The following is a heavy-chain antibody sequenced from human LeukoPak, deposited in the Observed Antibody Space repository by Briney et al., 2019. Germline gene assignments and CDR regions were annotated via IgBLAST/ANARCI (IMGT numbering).Heavy chain of an antibody. V-gene: IGHV3-64D*06. CDR1: GFTFSSNS. J-gene: IGHJ1*01. D-gene: IGHD2-15*01. Sequence: GGSVRLSCSASGFTFSSNSMHWVRQVPGKGLEYVAAISSNGGDSYYADSVKGRFTISRDNSKNTLYLQMSSLRVEDTALYYCVREGRYCGGGSCFWGQGTLVTVSS. CDR3: VREGRYCGGGSCF. CDR2: ISSNGGDS.